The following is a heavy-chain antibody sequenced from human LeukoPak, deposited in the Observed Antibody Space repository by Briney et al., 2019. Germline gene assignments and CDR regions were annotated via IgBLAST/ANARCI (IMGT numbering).Heavy chain of an antibody. CDR1: GFTFSSYT. CDR2: ISGSRTYI. D-gene: IGHD3/OR15-3a*01. Sequence: PGGSLRLSCAASGFTFSSYTMNWVRQAPGKGLEWVSSISGSRTYIYYVDSVKGRFTISRDNAKNSLYLQMNSLRAEDTAVYYCAREGLHDAFDIWGQGTMVTVSS. V-gene: IGHV3-21*06. CDR3: AREGLHDAFDI. J-gene: IGHJ3*02.